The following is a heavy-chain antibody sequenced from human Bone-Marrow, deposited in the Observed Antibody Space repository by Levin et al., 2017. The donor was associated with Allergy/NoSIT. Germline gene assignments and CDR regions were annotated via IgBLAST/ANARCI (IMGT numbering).Heavy chain of an antibody. CDR2: IHYRGNT. CDR3: ARLYSGSYYPDH. V-gene: IGHV4-39*01. J-gene: IGHJ4*02. Sequence: SETLSLTCTVSSGSISDSSYYWGWIRQSPGRGLEWIGSIHYRGNTYDNPSLKSRVTMSVDTSKNQFSLRLSSVTDADTALYYCARLYSGSYYPDHWGQGTLVTVSS. D-gene: IGHD1-26*01. CDR1: SGSISDSSYY.